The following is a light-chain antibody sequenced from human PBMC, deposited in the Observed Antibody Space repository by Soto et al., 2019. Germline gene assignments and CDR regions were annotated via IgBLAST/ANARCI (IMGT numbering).Light chain of an antibody. V-gene: IGKV1-5*03. CDR2: KAS. Sequence: DIQMTQSPSTLSASVGDRVTITCRASQSISSWLAWYQQKPGKAPKLLIYKASSLESGVPSRFSGSGSGKEFPLTISSLPADDFATYYCQQYNSYITFGPGTKVDIK. CDR3: QQYNSYIT. CDR1: QSISSW. J-gene: IGKJ3*01.